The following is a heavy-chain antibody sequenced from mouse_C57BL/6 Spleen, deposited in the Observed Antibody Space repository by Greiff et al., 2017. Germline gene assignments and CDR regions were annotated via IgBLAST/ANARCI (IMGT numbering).Heavy chain of an antibody. D-gene: IGHD2-1*01. V-gene: IGHV1-81*01. CDR2: IYPRSGIT. CDR3: VVYGNEGDY. CDR1: GYTFTSYC. Sequence: VQLQQSGAELARPGASVKLSCKASGYTFTSYCISWVKQRTGQGLEWIGEIYPRSGITYYNEKFKGKATLTADKSSRTECMVPPDLTAEDSGAYLCVVYGNEGDYWGQGTLVTVSA. J-gene: IGHJ3*01.